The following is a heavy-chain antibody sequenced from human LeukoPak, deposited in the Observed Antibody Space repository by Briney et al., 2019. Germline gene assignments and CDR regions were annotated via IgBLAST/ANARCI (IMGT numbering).Heavy chain of an antibody. V-gene: IGHV4-59*01. D-gene: IGHD2-15*01. CDR2: IHNSGVT. CDR1: GDSISSYY. J-gene: IGHJ3*02. CDR3: ARFYGGGGGNGFDI. Sequence: SETLSLTCTVSGDSISSYYWSWTRQPPGKGLEWIGYIHNSGVTNYSPSLKSRVTISIDTSKKQFFLKLSSVTAADTAVYSCARFYGGGGGNGFDIWGQGTMVTVSS.